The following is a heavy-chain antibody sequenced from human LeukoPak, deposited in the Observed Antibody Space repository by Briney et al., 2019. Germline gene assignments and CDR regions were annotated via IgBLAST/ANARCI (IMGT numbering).Heavy chain of an antibody. CDR1: GYNFPNFW. CDR3: ATPYSTSGGA. Sequence: GDSLKISCKASGYNFPNFWIGWVRQMPGKGLEWMAIIYPADPDTRYSPSFKGQVTISADSSINTAYLQWRSLKASDSAMYYCATPYSTSGGAWGQGTLVTVSS. J-gene: IGHJ5*02. V-gene: IGHV5-51*01. CDR2: IYPADPDT. D-gene: IGHD2-2*01.